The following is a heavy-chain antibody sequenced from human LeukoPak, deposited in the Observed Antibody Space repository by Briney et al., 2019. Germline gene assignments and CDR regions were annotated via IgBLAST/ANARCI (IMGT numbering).Heavy chain of an antibody. J-gene: IGHJ4*02. CDR3: VRDRDFYVFDL. CDR1: GFTFRSYG. D-gene: IGHD3-10*02. V-gene: IGHV3-7*01. CDR2: IMKDGGDK. Sequence: PGGSLRLSCSASGFTFRSYGMHWVRQAPGKGLEWVANIMKDGGDKQYVDSVSGRFTISRDNGKNSVYLQMNGLRAEDTAVYYCVRDRDFYVFDLWGQGTLVTVSS.